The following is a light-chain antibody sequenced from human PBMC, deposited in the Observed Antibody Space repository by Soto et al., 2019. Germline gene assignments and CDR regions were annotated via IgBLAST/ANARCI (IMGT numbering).Light chain of an antibody. J-gene: IGKJ4*01. CDR2: DVS. V-gene: IGKV3-11*01. Sequence: EIVLTQSPATLSLSPGERATLSCRASQSVGNSLAWYQQKPGQAPRLLIYDVSKRATGTPARFSGSGSGTDFPLTISSLHHEDFAFYSCQQRSSWPLTFGGGTSLEIK. CDR1: QSVGNS. CDR3: QQRSSWPLT.